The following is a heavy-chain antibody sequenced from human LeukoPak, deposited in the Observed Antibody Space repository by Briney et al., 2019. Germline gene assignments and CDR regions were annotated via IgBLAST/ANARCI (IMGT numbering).Heavy chain of an antibody. D-gene: IGHD3-22*01. CDR1: GFTVSSNY. Sequence: PGGSLRLSCAASGFTVSSNYMSWVRQAPGKGLEWVSVIYSGGSTYYADSVKGRFTISRDNSKNTLYLQMNSLRAEDTAVYYCAKGDYYDSSYYRPYHWGQGTLVTVSS. CDR2: IYSGGST. J-gene: IGHJ5*02. CDR3: AKGDYYDSSYYRPYH. V-gene: IGHV3-66*01.